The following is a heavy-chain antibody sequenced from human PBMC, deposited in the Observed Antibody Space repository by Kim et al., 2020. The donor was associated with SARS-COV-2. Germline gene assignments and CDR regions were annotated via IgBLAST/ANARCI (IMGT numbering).Heavy chain of an antibody. CDR1: GGSFSGYY. J-gene: IGHJ4*02. D-gene: IGHD6-13*01. CDR2: INHSGST. V-gene: IGHV4-34*01. Sequence: SETLSLTCAVYGGSFSGYYWSWIRQPPGKGLEWIGEINHSGSTNYNPSLKSRVTISVDTSKNQFSLKLSSVTAADTAVYYCARGEEQLVLGYWGQGTLVTVSS. CDR3: ARGEEQLVLGY.